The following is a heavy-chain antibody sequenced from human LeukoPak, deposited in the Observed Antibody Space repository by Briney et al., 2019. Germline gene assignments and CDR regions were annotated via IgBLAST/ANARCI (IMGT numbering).Heavy chain of an antibody. J-gene: IGHJ5*02. CDR1: GYTFTGYY. CDR3: ARDLVGYCSSTSCSPRPQNWFDP. CDR2: INPNSGGT. V-gene: IGHV1-2*02. Sequence: VSVKVSCKASGYTFTGYYMHWVRQAPGQGLEWMGWINPNSGGTNYAQKFQGRVTMTSDTSISTAYMELSRLRSDDTAVYYCARDLVGYCSSTSCSPRPQNWFDPWGQGTLVTVSS. D-gene: IGHD2-2*01.